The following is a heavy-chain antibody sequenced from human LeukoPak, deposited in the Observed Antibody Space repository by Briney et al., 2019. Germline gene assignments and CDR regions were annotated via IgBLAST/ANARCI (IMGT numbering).Heavy chain of an antibody. D-gene: IGHD3-10*01. V-gene: IGHV3-74*01. CDR2: INRDGSTT. Sequence: GGSLRLSCAAHGFTFSNYWVHWVRQAPGKGLVWVSRINRDGSTTNYADSVKRRFTVSRDNAKNTLNLQMNSRRAEDTAVYYCARDKKSGESSEIDYWGEGALVTVSS. CDR3: ARDKKSGESSEIDY. CDR1: GFTFSNYW. J-gene: IGHJ4*02.